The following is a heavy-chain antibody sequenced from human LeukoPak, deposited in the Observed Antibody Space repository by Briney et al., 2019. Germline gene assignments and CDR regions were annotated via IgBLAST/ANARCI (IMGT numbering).Heavy chain of an antibody. CDR2: IIPIFGTA. CDR1: GGSFSDYP. V-gene: IGHV1-69*13. J-gene: IGHJ4*02. Sequence: SVKVSCKASGGSFSDYPISWVRQAPGQGLEWMGGIIPIFGTANYAQKFQGRVTITADESTSTAYMELSSLRSEDTAVYYCARGHEGYCTNGVCYFDYWGQGTLVTVSS. D-gene: IGHD2-8*01. CDR3: ARGHEGYCTNGVCYFDY.